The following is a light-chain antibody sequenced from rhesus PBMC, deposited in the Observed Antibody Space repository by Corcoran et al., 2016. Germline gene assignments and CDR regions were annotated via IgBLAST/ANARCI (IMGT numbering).Light chain of an antibody. CDR2: SAS. V-gene: IGKV1-28*01. Sequence: DIQMTQSPSSLSASVGDTVTITCRASQGISSYLNWFQQKPGKAPKLLIYSASSLESGVPSRFSGNGSGTEFTLTISGLQHEDYAAYYCLQHNSYPLTCGGGTKLEIK. CDR3: LQHNSYPLT. CDR1: QGISSY. J-gene: IGKJ4*01.